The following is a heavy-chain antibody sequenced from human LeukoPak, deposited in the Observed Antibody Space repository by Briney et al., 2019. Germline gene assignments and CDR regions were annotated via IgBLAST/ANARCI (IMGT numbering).Heavy chain of an antibody. Sequence: PGGSLRLSCVASGFTVSSKYMRCVRQAPGKGLEGVSVIYSGGGTYYAASVKGRFTISRDNAKNSLYLQMNSLRAEDTAVYYCAREGYCSSTSCGPYYFDYWGQGTLVTVSS. CDR2: IYSGGGT. CDR1: GFTVSSKY. CDR3: AREGYCSSTSCGPYYFDY. D-gene: IGHD2-2*01. J-gene: IGHJ4*02. V-gene: IGHV3-66*01.